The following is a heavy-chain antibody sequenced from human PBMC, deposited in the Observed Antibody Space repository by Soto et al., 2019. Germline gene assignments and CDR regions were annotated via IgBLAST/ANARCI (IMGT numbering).Heavy chain of an antibody. J-gene: IGHJ3*01. V-gene: IGHV1-8*01. CDR3: ARVGGYCSGGSCSV. CDR2: MNPNSGNT. CDR1: GYTFTSYD. D-gene: IGHD2-15*01. Sequence: GASVKVSCKASGYTFTSYDINWVRQATGQGREWMGWMNPNSGNTGYAQKFQGRVTMTRNTSISTAYMELSSLRSEDTAVYYRARVGGYCSGGSCSVWGQGTMVTVSS.